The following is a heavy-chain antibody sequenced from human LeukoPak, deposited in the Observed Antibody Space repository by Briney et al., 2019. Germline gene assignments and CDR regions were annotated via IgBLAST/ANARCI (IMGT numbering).Heavy chain of an antibody. Sequence: GGSLRLSCAASGFTFSSYAMSWVRQAPGKGLEWVSAISGSGGSTYYADPVKGRFTISRDNSKNTLFLQMNSLRAEDTAVYYCARWVVATMFDYWGPGTLVTVSS. CDR3: ARWVVATMFDY. CDR2: ISGSGGST. J-gene: IGHJ4*02. V-gene: IGHV3-23*01. CDR1: GFTFSSYA. D-gene: IGHD5-12*01.